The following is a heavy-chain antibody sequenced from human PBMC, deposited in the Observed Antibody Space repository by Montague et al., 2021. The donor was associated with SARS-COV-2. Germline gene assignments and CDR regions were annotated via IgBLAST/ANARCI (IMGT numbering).Heavy chain of an antibody. CDR1: LHCVIVGPRR. J-gene: IGHJ4*02. Sequence: TLSLTCAVYLHCVIVGPRRRTGMHQSAVQSPTKIVRLHISGNTNYNPSLKSRVTISVDTSNNQFSLNLSSVTAADTAVYYCARVGGNEYRFFDYWGQGSLVTVSS. CDR2: LHISGNT. D-gene: IGHD1-1*01. CDR3: ARVGGNEYRFFDY. V-gene: IGHV4-61*02.